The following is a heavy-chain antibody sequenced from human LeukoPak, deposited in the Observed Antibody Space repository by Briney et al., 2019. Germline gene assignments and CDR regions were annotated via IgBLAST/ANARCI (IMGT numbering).Heavy chain of an antibody. CDR2: IWYDGSNK. CDR1: GFTFSSYG. J-gene: IGHJ4*02. CDR3: ARVRPSYYFDY. V-gene: IGHV3-33*01. Sequence: GGSLRLSCAASGFTFSSYGMHWVRQAPGKGLEWVAVIWYDGSNKYYADSVKGRFTISRDNSKNTLYLQMNSLRAEDTAVYYCARVRPSYYFDYWGQGNLVTVSS.